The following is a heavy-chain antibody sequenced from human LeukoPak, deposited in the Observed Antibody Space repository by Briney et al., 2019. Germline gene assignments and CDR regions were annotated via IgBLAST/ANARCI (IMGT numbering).Heavy chain of an antibody. J-gene: IGHJ4*02. Sequence: GGSLRLSCAASGFTISSNYMTWVRQAPGKGLEWVSVFHGGGDTYYAGSVKGRFTISRDNYKNTLYLQMNSLRAEDTDVYYCARSSDSSGWVDYWGQGTLVTVSS. CDR2: FHGGGDT. CDR1: GFTISSNY. CDR3: ARSSDSSGWVDY. V-gene: IGHV3-66*02. D-gene: IGHD6-19*01.